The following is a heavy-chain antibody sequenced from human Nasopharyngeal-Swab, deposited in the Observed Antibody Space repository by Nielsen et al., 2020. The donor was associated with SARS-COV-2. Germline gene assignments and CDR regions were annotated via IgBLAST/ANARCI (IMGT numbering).Heavy chain of an antibody. J-gene: IGHJ4*02. CDR2: ISVYNGDT. CDR3: ASTGRELSNYFDY. D-gene: IGHD3-16*02. Sequence: WVRQAPGQGLEWMGWISVYNGDTNYAQKLQGRVTMTTDTSTSTAYMELSSLRSEDTAVYYCASTGRELSNYFDYWGQGTLVTVSS. V-gene: IGHV1-18*01.